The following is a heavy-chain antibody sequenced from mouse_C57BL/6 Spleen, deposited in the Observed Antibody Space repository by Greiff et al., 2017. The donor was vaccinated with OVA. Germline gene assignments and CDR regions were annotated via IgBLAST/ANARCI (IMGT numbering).Heavy chain of an antibody. CDR1: GFTFTDYY. Sequence: EVKLMESGGGLVQPGGSLSLSCAASGFTFTDYYMSWVRQPPGKALAWLGFIRNKANGYTTEYSASVKGRFTISRDNSQSILYLQMNALRAEDSATYYCARYATGTGAMDYWGQGTSVTVSS. CDR2: IRNKANGYTT. J-gene: IGHJ4*01. D-gene: IGHD4-1*01. CDR3: ARYATGTGAMDY. V-gene: IGHV7-3*01.